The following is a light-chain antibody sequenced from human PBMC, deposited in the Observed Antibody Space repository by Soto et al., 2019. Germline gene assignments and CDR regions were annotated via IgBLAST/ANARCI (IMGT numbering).Light chain of an antibody. CDR1: SSDDGGYNY. V-gene: IGLV2-11*01. Sequence: QSVLTQPRSVSGSPGQSVTISCTGTSSDDGGYNYVSWYQQHPGKAPKLMIYDVSKRPSGVPDRFSGSKSGNTASLTISGLQDEDEADYYCCSYAGSYNVVFGGGTKVTVL. J-gene: IGLJ2*01. CDR2: DVS. CDR3: CSYAGSYNVV.